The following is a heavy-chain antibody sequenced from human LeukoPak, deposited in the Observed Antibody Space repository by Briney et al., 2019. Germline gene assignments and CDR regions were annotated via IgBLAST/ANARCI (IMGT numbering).Heavy chain of an antibody. V-gene: IGHV4-39*01. CDR3: ARLDIMITFGGVIVD. J-gene: IGHJ4*02. CDR1: GGSISSSSYY. Sequence: PSETLSLTCTVSGGSISSSSYYWGWIPQPPGEGLVWIGSIYYSGSTYYNPSFKSRVTISVDTSKNQFSLKLSSVTAADTAVYYCARLDIMITFGGVIVDWGQGTLVTVSS. D-gene: IGHD3-16*02. CDR2: IYYSGST.